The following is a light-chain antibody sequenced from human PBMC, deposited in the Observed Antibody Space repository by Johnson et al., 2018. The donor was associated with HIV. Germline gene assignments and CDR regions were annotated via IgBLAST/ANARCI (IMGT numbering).Light chain of an antibody. CDR3: GTWDSSLSAYV. CDR1: DSNIGNNY. J-gene: IGLJ1*01. Sequence: QSVLSQPPSVSAAPGQKVTISCFGSDSNIGNNYVSWYQQLPGTAPKLLIYENNKRPSGIPDQFSASKSGTSATLGITGLQTGDEADYYCGTWDSSLSAYVFGTGTKVTVL. V-gene: IGLV1-51*02. CDR2: ENN.